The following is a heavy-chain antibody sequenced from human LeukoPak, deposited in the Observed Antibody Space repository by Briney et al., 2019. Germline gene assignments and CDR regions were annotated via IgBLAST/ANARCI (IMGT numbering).Heavy chain of an antibody. J-gene: IGHJ3*02. CDR3: ARGRIAAGTDAFDI. D-gene: IGHD6-25*01. CDR1: GGSISSYY. V-gene: IGHV4-59*01. Sequence: SETLSLTCTVSGGSISSYYWSWIRQPPGKGLEWIGYIYYSGSTNYNPSLKSRVTISVDTSKNQFSLKLSSVTAADTAVYYCARGRIAAGTDAFDIWGQGTMVTVSS. CDR2: IYYSGST.